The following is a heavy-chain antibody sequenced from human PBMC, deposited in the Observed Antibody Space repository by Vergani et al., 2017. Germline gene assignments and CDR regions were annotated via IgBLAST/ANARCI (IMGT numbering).Heavy chain of an antibody. CDR2: IYTSGST. D-gene: IGHD2-2*01. J-gene: IGHJ6*02. CDR3: ARGRYCSSTSCYVSYYYYYYGMDV. Sequence: QVHLQQWGAGLLKPSETLSLTCAVYGGSFSGYYWSWIRQPAGKGLEWIGRIYTSGSTNYNPSLKSRVTMSVDTSKNQFSLKLSSVTAADTAVYYCARGRYCSSTSCYVSYYYYYYGMDVWGQGTTVTVSS. CDR1: GGSFSGYY. V-gene: IGHV4-59*10.